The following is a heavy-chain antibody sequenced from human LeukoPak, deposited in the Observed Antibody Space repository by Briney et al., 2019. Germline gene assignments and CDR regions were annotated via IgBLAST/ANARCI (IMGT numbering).Heavy chain of an antibody. CDR1: GFTFSSYE. Sequence: GGSLRLSRAASGFTFSSYEMNWVRQAPGKGLEWVSYISSSGSTIYYADSVRGRFTISRDNSKSILSLQMNSLRAEDTAIYYCATYRQVLLPFESWGQGTLVTVSS. J-gene: IGHJ4*02. D-gene: IGHD5-18*01. CDR2: ISSSGSTI. CDR3: ATYRQVLLPFES. V-gene: IGHV3-48*03.